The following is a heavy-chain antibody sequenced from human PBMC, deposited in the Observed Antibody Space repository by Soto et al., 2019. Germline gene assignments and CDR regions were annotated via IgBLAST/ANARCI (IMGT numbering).Heavy chain of an antibody. D-gene: IGHD3-22*01. V-gene: IGHV4-59*01. CDR2: IYYGGSI. CDR1: GGSISSGY. Sequence: SETLSLTCSVSGGSISSGYWTWIRQPPGKGLEWIGYIYYGGSINYNPSLKSRVIISVDTAKNQFSLRLSSVTAADTAVYYCTGAYYDINGYSLDPWGQGTSVTVSS. J-gene: IGHJ5*02. CDR3: TGAYYDINGYSLDP.